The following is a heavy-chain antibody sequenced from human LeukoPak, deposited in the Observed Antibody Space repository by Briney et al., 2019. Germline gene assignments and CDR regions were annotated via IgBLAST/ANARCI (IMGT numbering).Heavy chain of an antibody. CDR3: ARGASAAAGIEDAFDI. CDR1: GGTFSSYA. J-gene: IGHJ3*02. D-gene: IGHD6-13*01. CDR2: INPSGGST. V-gene: IGHV1-46*01. Sequence: GASVKVSCKASGGTFSSYAISWVRQAPGQGLEWMGIINPSGGSTSYAQKFQGRVTMTRDMSTSTVYMELSSLRSEDTAVYYCARGASAAAGIEDAFDIWGQGTMVTVSS.